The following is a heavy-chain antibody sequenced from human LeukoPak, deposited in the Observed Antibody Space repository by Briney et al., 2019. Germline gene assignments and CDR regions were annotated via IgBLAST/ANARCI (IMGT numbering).Heavy chain of an antibody. J-gene: IGHJ4*02. V-gene: IGHV3-23*01. Sequence: GGSLRLSCAASGFTFSSYAMSWVRQAPGKGLEWVSAISGSGGSTYYADSVKGRFTISRDNSKNTLYLQMYSLRAEDTAVYYCAKGMVRGVIITYWGQGTLVTVSS. CDR1: GFTFSSYA. CDR2: ISGSGGST. CDR3: AKGMVRGVIITY. D-gene: IGHD3-10*01.